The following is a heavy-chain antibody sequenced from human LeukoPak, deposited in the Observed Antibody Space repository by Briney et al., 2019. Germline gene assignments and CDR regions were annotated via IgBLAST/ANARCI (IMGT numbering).Heavy chain of an antibody. Sequence: GGSLRLSCAASGFTFSSYGMHWVRQAPGKGLEWVAFIRYDGSNKYYADSVRGRFTISRDNSKNTLYLQMNSLRAEDTAVYYCAKPEYLVFSWGRESFNAFDIWGQGTMVTVSS. CDR3: AKPEYLVFSWGRESFNAFDI. CDR1: GFTFSSYG. D-gene: IGHD7-27*01. V-gene: IGHV3-30*02. CDR2: IRYDGSNK. J-gene: IGHJ3*02.